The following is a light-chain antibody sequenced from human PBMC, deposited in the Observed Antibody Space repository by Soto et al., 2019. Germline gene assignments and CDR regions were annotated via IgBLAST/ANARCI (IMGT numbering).Light chain of an antibody. CDR2: GAS. CDR3: QQYGSSRWT. CDR1: QSVRSN. V-gene: IGKV3-20*01. Sequence: VLTQSPATLSVSPGERATLSCRASQSVRSNLAWYQQKPGQAPRILIYGASTRATGIPDRFSGSGSGTDFTLTISRLEPEDFAVYYCQQYGSSRWTFGQGTRLEIK. J-gene: IGKJ5*01.